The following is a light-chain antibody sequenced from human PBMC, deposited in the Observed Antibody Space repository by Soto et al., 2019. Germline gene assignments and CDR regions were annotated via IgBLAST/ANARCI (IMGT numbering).Light chain of an antibody. CDR3: QQYNNWPPRAWT. Sequence: EIVMTQSPATLSVSPGESATLSCRASQSVRSNLAWYQQKPGQAPRLLIYGASTRATGIPARFSGSGSGTEFTLTISSLQSEDFAVYYCQQYNNWPPRAWTFGQGTKVEIK. V-gene: IGKV3-15*01. J-gene: IGKJ1*01. CDR1: QSVRSN. CDR2: GAS.